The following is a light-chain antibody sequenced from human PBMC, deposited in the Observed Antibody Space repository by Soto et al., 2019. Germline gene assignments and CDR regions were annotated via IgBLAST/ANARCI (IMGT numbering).Light chain of an antibody. Sequence: SYELTQPPSVSVAPGQTATFICGGDNIGYKTVHWYQQRPGQAPVLVVYDDSDRPSGIPERFSGSNSGNTATLTINRVEVGDEADYYCQVWDSGSDLFGGGTKVTVL. V-gene: IGLV3-21*02. J-gene: IGLJ2*01. CDR3: QVWDSGSDL. CDR2: DDS. CDR1: NIGYKT.